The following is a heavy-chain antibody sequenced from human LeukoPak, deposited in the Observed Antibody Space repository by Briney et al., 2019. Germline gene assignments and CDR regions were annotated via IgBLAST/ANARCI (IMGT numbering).Heavy chain of an antibody. V-gene: IGHV3-30-3*01. CDR1: GSTFSSYA. CDR3: ARDGGGDAIVVVVAATDFDY. CDR2: ISYDGSNK. D-gene: IGHD2-15*01. Sequence: GGSLRPSCAASGSTFSSYAMHWVRQAPGKGLEWVAVISYDGSNKYYADSVKGRFTISRDNSKNTLYLQMNSLRAEDTAVYYCARDGGGDAIVVVVAATDFDYWGQGTLVTVSS. J-gene: IGHJ4*02.